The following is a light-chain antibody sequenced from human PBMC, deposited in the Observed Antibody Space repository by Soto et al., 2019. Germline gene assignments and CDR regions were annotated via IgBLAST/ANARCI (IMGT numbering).Light chain of an antibody. CDR1: QSVSSSY. V-gene: IGKV3-20*01. J-gene: IGKJ5*01. CDR2: GAS. Sequence: EIVLTQSPGTLSLSPGERATLCCRASQSVSSSYLAWYQQKPGQAPRLXIYGASSRATGIPDRFSGTVSGTDLTINISRLEPEDGEVYDGQQYGSSPITFGQGTRLEIK. CDR3: QQYGSSPIT.